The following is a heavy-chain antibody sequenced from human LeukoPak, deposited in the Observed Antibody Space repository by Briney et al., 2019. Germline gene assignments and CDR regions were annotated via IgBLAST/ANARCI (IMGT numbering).Heavy chain of an antibody. J-gene: IGHJ4*02. V-gene: IGHV3-66*01. CDR3: ASTFYGDSPPY. CDR1: GFTVSSNY. Sequence: GGSLRLSCAASGFTVSSNYMSWVRQAPGKGLEWVSVIYSGGSTYYADSVKGRFTISRDNSKNTLYRQMNSLRAEDTAVYYCASTFYGDSPPYWGQGTLVTVSS. D-gene: IGHD4-17*01. CDR2: IYSGGST.